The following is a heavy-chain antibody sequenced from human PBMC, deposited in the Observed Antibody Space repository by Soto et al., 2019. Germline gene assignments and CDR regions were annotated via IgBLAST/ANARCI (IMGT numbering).Heavy chain of an antibody. CDR1: GFPCSSYL. CDR2: IGQDGSDK. Sequence: EVQLVESGGDWVQPGASLRLSCAASGFPCSSYLMSWVRQAPGKGLEWVANIGQDGSDKYSMGSVKGRFTISRANAKNSLYLQIDSPGVEDTAIYYGSRDICGRSAGFANWGQGTLVIVSS. D-gene: IGHD2-15*01. V-gene: IGHV3-7*01. CDR3: SRDICGRSAGFAN. J-gene: IGHJ5*02.